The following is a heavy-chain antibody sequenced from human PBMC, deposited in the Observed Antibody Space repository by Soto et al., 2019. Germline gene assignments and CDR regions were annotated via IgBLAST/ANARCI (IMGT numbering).Heavy chain of an antibody. CDR1: GYTFTSYG. J-gene: IGHJ4*02. CDR2: ISAYNGNT. D-gene: IGHD6-13*01. CDR3: ARDVIAAAGRANFDY. V-gene: IGHV1-18*01. Sequence: ASVKVSCKASGYTFTSYGISWVRQAPGQGLEWMGWISAYNGNTNYAQKLQGRVTMTTDTSTSTAYMELRSLRSDDTAMYYCARDVIAAAGRANFDYWGQGTLVTVSS.